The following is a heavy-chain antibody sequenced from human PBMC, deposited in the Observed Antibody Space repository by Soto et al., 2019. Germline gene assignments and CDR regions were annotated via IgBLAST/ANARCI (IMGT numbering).Heavy chain of an antibody. D-gene: IGHD2-15*01. CDR3: ARTTGYCSRGRCYLGTKWYYDSYLDV. J-gene: IGHJ6*03. Sequence: QVQLVQSGAEVKKPGASVKVSCKASGYTFTSYDINWVRQATGQGLEWMGWVNPNSGNIGYAQKFQGRVTMTRNTAISTASMELSCMRFEDPAVYYCARTTGYCSRGRCYLGTKWYYDSYLDVWGKATTVTVSS. CDR1: GYTFTSYD. CDR2: VNPNSGNI. V-gene: IGHV1-8*01.